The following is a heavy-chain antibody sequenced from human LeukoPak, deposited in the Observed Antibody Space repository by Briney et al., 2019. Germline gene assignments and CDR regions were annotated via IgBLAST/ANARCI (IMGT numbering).Heavy chain of an antibody. J-gene: IGHJ5*02. D-gene: IGHD3-10*01. CDR1: GFIFSSYA. CDR3: ARGTLGSGRVPRNWFDP. CDR2: ISSSGSTI. Sequence: PGGSLRLSCAASGFIFSSYAMSWVRQAPGKGLEWVSYISSSGSTIYYADSVKGRFTISRDNAKNSLYLQMNSLRAEDTAVYYCARGTLGSGRVPRNWFDPWGQGTLVTVSS. V-gene: IGHV3-48*04.